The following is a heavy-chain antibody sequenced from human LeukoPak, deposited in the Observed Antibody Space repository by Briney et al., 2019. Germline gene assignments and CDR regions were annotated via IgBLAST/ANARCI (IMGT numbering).Heavy chain of an antibody. CDR2: IDQSGNEK. D-gene: IGHD6-13*01. J-gene: IGHJ4*02. Sequence: GGSLRLSCAASGFIFSRYWMTWDRQAPGKGLEWVANIDQSGNEKFYVDSVKGRFTISRDNSKNSLYLQLNSLRVEDTAVYYCARDQGAAGDFWGQGTLVTVSS. CDR1: GFIFSRYW. V-gene: IGHV3-7*01. CDR3: ARDQGAAGDF.